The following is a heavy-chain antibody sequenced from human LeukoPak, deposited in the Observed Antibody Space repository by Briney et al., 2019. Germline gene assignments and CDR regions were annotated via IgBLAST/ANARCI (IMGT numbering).Heavy chain of an antibody. CDR1: GGSFSGYY. CDR3: ATMVTSSTYYYDSSGYEDY. V-gene: IGHV4-34*01. D-gene: IGHD3-22*01. Sequence: SETLSLTCAVYGGSFSGYYWSWIRQPPGKGLEWIGEINHSGSTNYNPSLKSRVTISVDTSKNQFSLKLSSVTAADTAVYYCATMVTSSTYYYDSSGYEDYWGQGTLVTVSS. J-gene: IGHJ4*02. CDR2: INHSGST.